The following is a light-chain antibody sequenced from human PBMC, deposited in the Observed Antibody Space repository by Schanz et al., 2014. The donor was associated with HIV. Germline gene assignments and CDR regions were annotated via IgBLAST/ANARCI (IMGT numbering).Light chain of an antibody. J-gene: IGLJ3*02. Sequence: QTVVTQEPSFSVSPGGTVTLTCGLSSGSVSTSSSPPWYRQTPGQPPRTLIYNTDTRSSGVPDRFSGSILGDKAALTITGAQADDESEYYCVLYMGSDMYWVFGGGTKLTVL. CDR1: SGSVSTSSS. CDR2: NTD. CDR3: VLYMGSDMYWV. V-gene: IGLV8-61*01.